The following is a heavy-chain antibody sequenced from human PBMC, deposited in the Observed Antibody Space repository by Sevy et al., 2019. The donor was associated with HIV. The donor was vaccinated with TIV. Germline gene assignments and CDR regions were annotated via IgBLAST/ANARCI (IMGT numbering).Heavy chain of an antibody. CDR2: ISSNSYYI. D-gene: IGHD6-6*01. CDR3: AREGGMGSSSSDWFDS. CDR1: AFTFGRYT. J-gene: IGHJ5*01. Sequence: GGSLRLSCAASAFTFGRYTMNWVRQAPGKGLEWVSSISSNSYYIYYSDSVKGRFTISRVNAKNSLDLQMNSLRAEDTAAYYCAREGGMGSSSSDWFDSWGQGTLVTVSS. V-gene: IGHV3-21*01.